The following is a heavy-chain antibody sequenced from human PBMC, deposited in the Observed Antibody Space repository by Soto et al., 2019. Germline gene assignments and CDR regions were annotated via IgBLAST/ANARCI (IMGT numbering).Heavy chain of an antibody. V-gene: IGHV3-30*04. CDR2: ISSDGHNK. D-gene: IGHD1-26*01. CDR3: ASLILGGSYHEFVF. Sequence: PGGSVRLSCAASGFIFSTYALHWVRQAPGKGLEWVAHISSDGHNKNYADSVKGRFTISRDNTKNTLYLQMNSLRPEDTAVYYCASLILGGSYHEFVFSCQATLFTVSS. CDR1: GFIFSTYA. J-gene: IGHJ4*02.